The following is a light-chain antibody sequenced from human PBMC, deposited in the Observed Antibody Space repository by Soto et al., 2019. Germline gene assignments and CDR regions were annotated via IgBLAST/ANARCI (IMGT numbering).Light chain of an antibody. CDR2: EVS. J-gene: IGLJ1*01. Sequence: QSALTQPPSASGSPGQSVTISCTGTSSDVGGYNYVSWYQQHPGKAPKLMIYEVSKRPSGVPDRFSGSKAGNMASLTVSGLQAEDEDDYYGSSYAGSNNFYVFGTVTKVTVL. V-gene: IGLV2-8*01. CDR3: SSYAGSNNFYV. CDR1: SSDVGGYNY.